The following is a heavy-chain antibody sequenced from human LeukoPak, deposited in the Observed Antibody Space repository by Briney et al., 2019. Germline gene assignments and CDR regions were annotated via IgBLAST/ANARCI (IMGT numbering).Heavy chain of an antibody. CDR2: IYPGDSDT. D-gene: IGHD5-12*01. CDR1: GYSFTSYW. CDR3: ARQGRLRSYYYYYMDV. J-gene: IGHJ6*03. Sequence: GESLKISCKGSGYSFTSYWIGWVRQMPGKGLEWMGIIYPGDSDTRYSPSFQGQVTISADKPISTAYLQWSSLKASDTAMYYCARQGRLRSYYYYYMDVWGKGTTVTVSS. V-gene: IGHV5-51*01.